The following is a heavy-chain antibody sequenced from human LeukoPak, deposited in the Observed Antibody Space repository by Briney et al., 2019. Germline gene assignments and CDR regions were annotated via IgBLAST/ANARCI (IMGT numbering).Heavy chain of an antibody. CDR3: ARTMVRGVCDY. CDR1: GGSISSYY. D-gene: IGHD3-10*01. J-gene: IGHJ4*02. Sequence: SETLSLTCTVSGGSISSYYWSWIRQPPGKGLEWIGYIYYSGSTNYNPSLKSRVTISVDTPKNQFSLKLSSVTAADTAVYYCARTMVRGVCDYWGQGTLVTVSS. CDR2: IYYSGST. V-gene: IGHV4-59*08.